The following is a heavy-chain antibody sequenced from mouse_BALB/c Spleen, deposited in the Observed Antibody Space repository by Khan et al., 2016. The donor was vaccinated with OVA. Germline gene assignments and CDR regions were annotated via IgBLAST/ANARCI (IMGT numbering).Heavy chain of an antibody. CDR2: INPSSNYT. CDR3: AREGAYYGNDGWFAY. Sequence: QMQLEESGAELARPGASVKMSCKASGYTFTSYTMHWVKQRPGQGLEWIGYINPSSNYTNSNQKFKDKATLTAEKSSSTAYMQLSSLTSEDSAVYYCAREGAYYGNDGWFAYGGQGTLVTVSA. CDR1: GYTFTSYT. J-gene: IGHJ3*01. V-gene: IGHV1-4*01. D-gene: IGHD2-14*01.